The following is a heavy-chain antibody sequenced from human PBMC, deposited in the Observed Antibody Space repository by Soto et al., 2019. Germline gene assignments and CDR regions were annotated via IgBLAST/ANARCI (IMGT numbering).Heavy chain of an antibody. D-gene: IGHD6-19*01. CDR1: GFTVSSKY. J-gene: IGHJ4*02. CDR3: EGWDSDWSN. V-gene: IGHV3-53*01. Sequence: EVQLVESGGGLIQPGGSLRLSCAATGFTVSSKYMSWVRQTPGKGLEWVSVIHSDDNTYYPDSVKGRFTISRDNSKNTLYLQMNSLRAEDTAVYYGEGWDSDWSNWGQGTMVTVSS. CDR2: IHSDDNT.